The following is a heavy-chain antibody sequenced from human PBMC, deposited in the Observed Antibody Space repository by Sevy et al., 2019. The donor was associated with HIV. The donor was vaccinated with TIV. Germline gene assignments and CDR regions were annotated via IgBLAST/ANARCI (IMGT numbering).Heavy chain of an antibody. CDR1: GFTFSSHW. D-gene: IGHD3-16*01. CDR2: LNYDGSYT. V-gene: IGHV3-74*01. Sequence: GGSLRLSCAASGFTFSSHWMQWVRQAPGKGLVWVSRLNYDGSYTNYADSVKGRFTISRDNAKSTLYLQMNSLRAEDMALYYCERSKVGVGDAFDIWGQGTMVTVSS. CDR3: ERSKVGVGDAFDI. J-gene: IGHJ3*02.